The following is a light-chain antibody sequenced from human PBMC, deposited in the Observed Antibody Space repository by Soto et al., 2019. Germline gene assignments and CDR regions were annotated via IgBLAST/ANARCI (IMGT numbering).Light chain of an antibody. CDR2: DAA. J-gene: IGKJ2*01. CDR3: QQYDTLPYT. V-gene: IGKV1-33*01. CDR1: QDISNY. Sequence: DIRMTQSPSSLSASVGDRVTITCQASQDISNYLNWYQQKPGKAPKFLIYDAANLETGVPSRFSGGGSGTDFTFTISSLQPEDIATYYCQQYDTLPYTFGQGTKLEIK.